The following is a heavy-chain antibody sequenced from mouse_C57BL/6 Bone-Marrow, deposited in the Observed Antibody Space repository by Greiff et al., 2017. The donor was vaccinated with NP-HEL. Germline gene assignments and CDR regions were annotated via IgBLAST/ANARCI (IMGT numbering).Heavy chain of an antibody. V-gene: IGHV2-6-1*01. CDR1: GFSLTSYG. Sequence: VQRFYSFPGLVAPSQSLSITCTVSGFSLTSYGVHWVRQPPGKGLEWLVVIWSDGSTTYNSALKSRLSISKDNSKRQVFLKMNSLQTDDTAMYYCARHNYGSFDYWGQGTTLTVSS. CDR3: ARHNYGSFDY. D-gene: IGHD1-1*01. CDR2: IWSDGST. J-gene: IGHJ2*01.